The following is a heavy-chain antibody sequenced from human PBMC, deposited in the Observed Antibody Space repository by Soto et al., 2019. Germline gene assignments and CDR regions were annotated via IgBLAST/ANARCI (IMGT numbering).Heavy chain of an antibody. CDR2: ISAHNGNT. V-gene: IGHV1-18*01. CDR1: GYTFTSYG. D-gene: IGHD1-1*01. J-gene: IGHJ4*02. CDR3: ARGRYGDY. Sequence: QVHLVQSGAEVKKPGASVKVSCKCSGYTFTSYGITWVRQAPGQGLEWMGWISAHNGNTDYAQKLQGRVTVTRDTSTSTDYRELRSLRSADTAVDYCARGRYGDYWGQGALVTVSS.